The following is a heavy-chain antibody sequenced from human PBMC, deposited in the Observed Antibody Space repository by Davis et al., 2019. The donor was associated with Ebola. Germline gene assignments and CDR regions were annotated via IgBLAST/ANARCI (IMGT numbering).Heavy chain of an antibody. J-gene: IGHJ6*02. CDR3: ARGNYGDYIVLYYYNMDV. CDR2: ISAYNGNT. CDR1: GYTFTNYY. D-gene: IGHD4-17*01. Sequence: ASVKVSCKASGYTFTNYYMHWVRQAPGQGLEWMGWISAYNGNTAYAQILQGRVTMTTDTSTGTAYMELRSLRSYDTAVYYCARGNYGDYIVLYYYNMDVWGQGTTVTVSS. V-gene: IGHV1-18*04.